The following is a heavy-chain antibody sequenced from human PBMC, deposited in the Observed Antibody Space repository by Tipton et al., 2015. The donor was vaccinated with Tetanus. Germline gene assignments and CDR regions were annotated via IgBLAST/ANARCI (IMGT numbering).Heavy chain of an antibody. V-gene: IGHV4-31*03. CDR3: ARLGHPERYFDWRNSF. Sequence: TLSLTCTVSGGSINSGGHFWTWIRQRTGKGLEWIGHIRDNGNSYANPSLSGRVTMSVDTRKNQFSLNLTSMSVADTATYYCARLGHPERYFDWRNSFWGPGTLVTVSS. D-gene: IGHD3-9*01. CDR1: GGSINSGGHF. CDR2: IRDNGNS. J-gene: IGHJ4*02.